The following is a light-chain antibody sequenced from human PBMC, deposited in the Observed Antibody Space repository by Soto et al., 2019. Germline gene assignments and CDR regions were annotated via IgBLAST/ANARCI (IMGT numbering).Light chain of an antibody. CDR3: SSYISSNTVV. V-gene: IGLV2-14*01. Sequence: QSVLTQPASVSGSPGQSITISCTGTSSDVGGYNYVSWYQHHPGKAPKLMIYEVSNRPSGISNRFSGSKSGNTASLTISGLQAEDEADYSCSSYISSNTVVFGGGTKLTVL. CDR2: EVS. J-gene: IGLJ2*01. CDR1: SSDVGGYNY.